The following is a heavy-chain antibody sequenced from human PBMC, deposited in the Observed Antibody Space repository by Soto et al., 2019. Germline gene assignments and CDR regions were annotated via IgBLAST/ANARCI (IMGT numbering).Heavy chain of an antibody. J-gene: IGHJ3*02. CDR2: IYYSGST. D-gene: IGHD3-22*01. V-gene: IGHV4-59*01. CDR1: GGSISSYY. Sequence: QVQLQESGPGLVKPSETLSLTRTVSGGSISSYYWSWIRQPPGKGLEWIGYIYYSGSTNYNPSLKSRVTISVDTSKNQFSLKLSSVTAADTAVYYCAIGSGYFSGAFDIWGQGTMVTVSS. CDR3: AIGSGYFSGAFDI.